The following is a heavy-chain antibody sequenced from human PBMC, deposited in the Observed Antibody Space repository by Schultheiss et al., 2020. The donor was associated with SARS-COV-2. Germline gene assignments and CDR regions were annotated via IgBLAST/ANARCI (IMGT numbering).Heavy chain of an antibody. J-gene: IGHJ3*02. Sequence: GGSLRLSCAASGFTFSSYSMNWVRQAPGKGLEWVAVIWYDGSNKYYADSVKGRFTISRDNSKNTLYLQMNSLRAEDTAVYYCAKGLPMTGAFDIWGQGTMVTVSS. V-gene: IGHV3-30*02. CDR1: GFTFSSYS. CDR3: AKGLPMTGAFDI. CDR2: IWYDGSNK. D-gene: IGHD1-14*01.